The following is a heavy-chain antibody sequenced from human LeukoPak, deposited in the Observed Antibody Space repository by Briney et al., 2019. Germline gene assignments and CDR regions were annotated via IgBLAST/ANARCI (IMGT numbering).Heavy chain of an antibody. Sequence: ASVRVSCKASGYTFSSYAMHSVRQAPGHRLEWMGWINAGNGNTKYSQKFQGRVTITRDTSASTAYMELSSLRSEDTAVYYCARGYSSGSFDYWGQGTLVTVSS. CDR3: ARGYSSGSFDY. CDR1: GYTFSSYA. J-gene: IGHJ4*02. D-gene: IGHD6-19*01. V-gene: IGHV1-3*01. CDR2: INAGNGNT.